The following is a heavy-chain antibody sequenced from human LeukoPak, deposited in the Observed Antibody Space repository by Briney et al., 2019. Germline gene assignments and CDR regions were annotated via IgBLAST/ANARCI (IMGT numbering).Heavy chain of an antibody. V-gene: IGHV1-8*01. CDR3: ARAEYNWNDWSYYYGMDV. CDR2: MNPNSGNT. D-gene: IGHD1-1*01. J-gene: IGHJ6*02. CDR1: GYTFTSYD. Sequence: ASVKVSCKASGYTFTSYDINWVRQATGQGLEWMGWMNPNSGNTGYAQKFQGRVTMTRNTSISTAYMELSSLRSEDTAVYYCARAEYNWNDWSYYYGMDVWGQGTTVTVSS.